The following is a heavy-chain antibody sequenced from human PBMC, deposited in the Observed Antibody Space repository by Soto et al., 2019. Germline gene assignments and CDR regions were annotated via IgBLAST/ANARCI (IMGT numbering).Heavy chain of an antibody. V-gene: IGHV6-1*01. CDR1: GDSVSSNSAA. D-gene: IGHD6-19*01. J-gene: IGHJ4*02. CDR2: TYYRSKWYN. CDR3: ARDLLDSSGWYYFDY. Sequence: SRTLSLTCAISGDSVSSNSAAWDWIRQSPSRDLEWLGRTYYRSKWYNDYAVSVKSRMTTNPDTSKNQFSLQLNSVTPEDTAVYYCARDLLDSSGWYYFDYWGQGTLVTVSS.